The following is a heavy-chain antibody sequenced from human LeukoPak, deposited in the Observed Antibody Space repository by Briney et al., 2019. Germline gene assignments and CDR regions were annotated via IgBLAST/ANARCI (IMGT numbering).Heavy chain of an antibody. D-gene: IGHD2-15*01. CDR1: GGTFSSYA. J-gene: IGHJ4*02. V-gene: IGHV1-69*05. Sequence: SVKVSCKASGGTFSSYAISWVRQAPGQGLEWMGGIIPIFGTANYAQKFQGRVTITTDESTSTAYMELSSLRSEDTAVYYSARGAARSYYFDYWGQGTLVTVSS. CDR2: IIPIFGTA. CDR3: ARGAARSYYFDY.